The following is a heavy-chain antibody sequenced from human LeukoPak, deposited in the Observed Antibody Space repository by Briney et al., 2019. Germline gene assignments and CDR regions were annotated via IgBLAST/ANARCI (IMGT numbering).Heavy chain of an antibody. J-gene: IGHJ4*02. CDR2: IIPIFGTA. CDR3: ARGLATRNYFDY. D-gene: IGHD5-24*01. V-gene: IGHV1-69*05. CDR1: GGTFSSYA. Sequence: SVKVSCKASGGTFSSYAISWVRQAPGQGLEWMGGIIPIFGTADYAQKFQGRVTITTDESTSTAYMELSSLRSEDTAVYYCARGLATRNYFDYWGQGTLVTVSS.